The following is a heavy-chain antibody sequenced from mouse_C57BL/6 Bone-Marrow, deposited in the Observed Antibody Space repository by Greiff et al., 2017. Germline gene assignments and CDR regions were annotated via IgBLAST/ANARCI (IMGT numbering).Heavy chain of an antibody. CDR1: GYTFTSYW. V-gene: IGHV1-74*01. Sequence: QVQLQQPGAELVKPGASVKVSCKASGYTFTSYWMHWVKQRPGQGLEWIGRIHPSDGDTNYNQKFEGKATLTVDKSSSTAYMQLSSLTSEDSAVYYCARDSSGYAWFAYWGQGTLVTVSA. CDR2: IHPSDGDT. CDR3: ARDSSGYAWFAY. J-gene: IGHJ3*01. D-gene: IGHD3-2*02.